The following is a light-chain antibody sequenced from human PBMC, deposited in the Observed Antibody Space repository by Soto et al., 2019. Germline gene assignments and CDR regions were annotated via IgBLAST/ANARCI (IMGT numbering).Light chain of an antibody. CDR2: AAS. CDR1: QSIGYW. CDR3: QQYNSYSKT. Sequence: DIHIAHSSWTLSSSLVDRVTITCRASQSIGYWLAWYQQKPGKAPNLLIYAASSLETGVPSRFSGSGSGTEFTLSISSLQPDDSASYYCQQYNSYSKTFGQGTKVDIK. V-gene: IGKV1-5*01. J-gene: IGKJ1*01.